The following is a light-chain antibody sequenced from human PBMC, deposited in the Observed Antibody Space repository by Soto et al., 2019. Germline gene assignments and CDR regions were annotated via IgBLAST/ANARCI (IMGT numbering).Light chain of an antibody. CDR1: QSLLYNSGHNY. V-gene: IGKV2-28*01. J-gene: IGKJ2*01. CDR3: MQALQTPYT. CDR2: LGS. Sequence: DIVMTQSPLSLAVTPGEPASISCRSSQSLLYNSGHNYLDWYLQKPGQSPQLLIYLGSNRASGVPDRFSGSGSGTDFTLKISRVEAEDVGVYYCMQALQTPYTFGQGTKLEIK.